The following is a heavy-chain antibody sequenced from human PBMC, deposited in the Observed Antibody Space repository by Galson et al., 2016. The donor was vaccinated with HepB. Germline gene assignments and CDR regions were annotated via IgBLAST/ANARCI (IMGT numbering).Heavy chain of an antibody. CDR1: GFSLRTSGVC. D-gene: IGHD6-6*01. Sequence: PALVKPTQTLTLTCTFSGFSLRTSGVCVNWIRQPPGKALEWLARIDWDDDKYYSTSLKTRLTISKDTSKNQVVLTMTNMDPEDTATYFCARLERGTSSSTFDPWGQGTLVTGSP. V-gene: IGHV2-70*11. CDR3: ARLERGTSSSTFDP. CDR2: IDWDDDK. J-gene: IGHJ5*02.